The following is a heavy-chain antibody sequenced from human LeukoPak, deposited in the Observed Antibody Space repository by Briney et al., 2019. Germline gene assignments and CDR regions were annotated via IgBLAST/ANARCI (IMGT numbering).Heavy chain of an antibody. V-gene: IGHV4-59*08. J-gene: IGHJ3*02. CDR2: IYYSGST. Sequence: SETLSLTCTVSGGSISSYYRSWIRQPPGKGLEWIGYIYYSGSTNYNPSLKSRVTISVDTSKNQFSLKLSSVTAADTAVYYCAGGPLRYFDWLLHHDAFDIWGQGTMVTVSS. CDR1: GGSISSYY. D-gene: IGHD3-9*01. CDR3: AGGPLRYFDWLLHHDAFDI.